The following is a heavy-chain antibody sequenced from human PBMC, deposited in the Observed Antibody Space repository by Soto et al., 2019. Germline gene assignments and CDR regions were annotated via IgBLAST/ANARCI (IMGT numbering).Heavy chain of an antibody. CDR1: GFSFSSFG. J-gene: IGHJ4*02. CDR3: AKEHAVAVVVDY. Sequence: QVQLVESGGGVVQPGRSLRLSCAASGFSFSSFGMHWVRQAPGKGLEWVAVTSYDGRNKYYADSVKGRITISRDNSKNTLYLQMNSLRAEETAVYYCAKEHAVAVVVDYWGQGTLVTVSS. CDR2: TSYDGRNK. V-gene: IGHV3-30*18. D-gene: IGHD2-15*01.